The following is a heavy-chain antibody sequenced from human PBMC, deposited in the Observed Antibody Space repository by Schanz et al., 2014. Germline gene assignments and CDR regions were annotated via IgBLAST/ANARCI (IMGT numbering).Heavy chain of an antibody. J-gene: IGHJ6*03. V-gene: IGHV3-30*03. Sequence: QVQLVESGGGVVQPGRSLRLSCAASGFMFSSYGMHWVRQAPGKGLEWVGVISYDGSKKSYADSVKGRFTISRDNSKNTLYLQMNSLRPEDTAVYYCARVKYCTITRCYRTETEGIYYMDVWGKGTTVTVSS. CDR2: ISYDGSKK. CDR1: GFMFSSYG. CDR3: ARVKYCTITRCYRTETEGIYYMDV. D-gene: IGHD2-2*01.